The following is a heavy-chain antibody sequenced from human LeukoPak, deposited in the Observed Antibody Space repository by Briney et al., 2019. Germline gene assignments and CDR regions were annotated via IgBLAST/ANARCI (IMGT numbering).Heavy chain of an antibody. D-gene: IGHD2-15*01. CDR1: GGTFSSYA. CDR2: IIPIFGTA. J-gene: IGHJ6*03. Sequence: ASVKVSCKASGGTFSSYAISWVRQAPGQGLEWMGGIIPIFGTADYAQKFQGRVTITTDESTSTAYMELSSLRSEDTAVYYCATGYCSGGSCPGGGYYYNMDVWGKGITVTVSS. V-gene: IGHV1-69*05. CDR3: ATGYCSGGSCPGGGYYYNMDV.